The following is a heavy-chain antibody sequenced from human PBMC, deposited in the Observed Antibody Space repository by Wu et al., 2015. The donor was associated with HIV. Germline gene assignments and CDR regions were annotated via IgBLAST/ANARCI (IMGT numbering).Heavy chain of an antibody. J-gene: IGHJ4*02. D-gene: IGHD3-22*01. CDR3: ARGHYYDSSSLPHVV. CDR2: ISARNGNT. CDR1: GYIFTDFG. Sequence: VQLVQSGGEVKKPGASVKVACKSSGYIFTDFGINWVRQAPGEGLEWMGWISARNGNTKYGQKFKARLTLTTDAASSTAYMELKSLRSDDTAVYFCARGHYYDSSSLPHVVGARGTRVTVSS. V-gene: IGHV1-18*01.